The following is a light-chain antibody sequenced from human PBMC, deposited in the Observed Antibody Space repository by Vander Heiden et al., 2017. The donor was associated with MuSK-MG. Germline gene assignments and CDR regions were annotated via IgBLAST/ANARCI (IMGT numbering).Light chain of an antibody. J-gene: IGKJ2*01. Sequence: VIWMTQSPSLLSASTGDRVTINCRMSQGISNYLAWYQQKPGRAPELLIYAASALESGVPSRFSGSGSGTDFTLTISRLQSEDFATYYCQQDDSFPHTFGQGTKLEI. CDR3: QQDDSFPHT. CDR1: QGISNY. V-gene: IGKV1D-8*01. CDR2: AAS.